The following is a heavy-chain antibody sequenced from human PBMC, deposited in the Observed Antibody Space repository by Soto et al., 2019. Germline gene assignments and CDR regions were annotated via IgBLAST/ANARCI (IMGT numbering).Heavy chain of an antibody. Sequence: PSETLSLTCTVSGGSISGHYWSWVRQAPGKGLEWIGHIYYRGSTTYNPSLRSRSTISVDTSNNQFSLKLSSVTTADTAVYYCARDGREASGMDVWGQGTKVTVSS. V-gene: IGHV4-59*11. CDR2: IYYRGST. D-gene: IGHD1-26*01. J-gene: IGHJ6*02. CDR3: ARDGREASGMDV. CDR1: GGSISGHY.